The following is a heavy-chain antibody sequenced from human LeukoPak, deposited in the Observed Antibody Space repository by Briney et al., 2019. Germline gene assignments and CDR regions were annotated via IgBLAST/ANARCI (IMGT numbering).Heavy chain of an antibody. Sequence: ASVKVSCKASGYTFTIYAMHWVRQAPGQRLEWMGWINAGNGNTKYSQEFQGRVTITRDTSASTAYMELSSLRSEDMAVYYCARVGYGGNLLLSYYYYYYYMDVWGKGTTVTVSS. D-gene: IGHD4-23*01. V-gene: IGHV1-3*03. CDR3: ARVGYGGNLLLSYYYYYYYMDV. J-gene: IGHJ6*03. CDR1: GYTFTIYA. CDR2: INAGNGNT.